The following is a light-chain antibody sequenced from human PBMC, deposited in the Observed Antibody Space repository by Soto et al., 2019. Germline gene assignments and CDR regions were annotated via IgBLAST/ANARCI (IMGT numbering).Light chain of an antibody. J-gene: IGLJ3*02. CDR1: SSDVGSYYL. CDR3: CSYAGSSTVV. Sequence: QSVLTQPASVSGSPGQSITISCTGTSSDVGSYYLVSWYQQPPGKAPKIMIYEGSKRRSGVSSRFSGSKSGNTASLTISGLQAEDEADYYCCSYAGSSTVVFGGGTKLTVL. V-gene: IGLV2-23*01. CDR2: EGS.